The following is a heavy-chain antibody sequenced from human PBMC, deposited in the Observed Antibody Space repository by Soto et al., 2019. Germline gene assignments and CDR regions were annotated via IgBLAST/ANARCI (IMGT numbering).Heavy chain of an antibody. CDR1: GFTFSNAW. J-gene: IGHJ4*02. CDR2: IKSKTDGGTT. Sequence: EVQLVESGGGLVKPGGSLRLSCAASGFTFSNAWMSWVRQAPGKGLEWVGRIKSKTDGGTTDYAAPVKGRFTISRDYSKNTLYLQMNSLKTEDTAVYYCTTGETYYYDSSGRKYYFDYWGQGTLVTVSS. V-gene: IGHV3-15*01. D-gene: IGHD3-22*01. CDR3: TTGETYYYDSSGRKYYFDY.